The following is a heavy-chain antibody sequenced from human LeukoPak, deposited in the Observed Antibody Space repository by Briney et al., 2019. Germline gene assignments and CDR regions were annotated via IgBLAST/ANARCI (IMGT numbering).Heavy chain of an antibody. CDR1: GDSVSTNNVA. V-gene: IGHV6-1*01. D-gene: IGHD3-16*01. Sequence: SQTLSLTFAISGDSVSTNNVAWNWIRQSPSRGLEWLGRTYYRSKWYNDYAVSVKSRITINPDTSKNQFSLQLNSVPPDDTAMYYCAREDLGAAYFDFWGQGTLVTVSS. CDR3: AREDLGAAYFDF. CDR2: TYYRSKWYN. J-gene: IGHJ4*02.